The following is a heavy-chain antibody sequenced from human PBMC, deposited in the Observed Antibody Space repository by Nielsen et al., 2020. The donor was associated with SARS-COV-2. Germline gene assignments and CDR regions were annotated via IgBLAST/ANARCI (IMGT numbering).Heavy chain of an antibody. CDR2: IYSGGST. CDR1: GFTVSSNY. CDR3: ASEGVGYCSSTSCHRYYYGMDV. D-gene: IGHD2-2*01. Sequence: GESLKISCAASGFTVSSNYMSWVRQAPGKGLEWVSVIYSGGSTYYADSVKGRFTISRDNSKNTLYLQMSSLRAEDTAVYYCASEGVGYCSSTSCHRYYYGMDVWGQGTTVTVSS. J-gene: IGHJ6*02. V-gene: IGHV3-53*01.